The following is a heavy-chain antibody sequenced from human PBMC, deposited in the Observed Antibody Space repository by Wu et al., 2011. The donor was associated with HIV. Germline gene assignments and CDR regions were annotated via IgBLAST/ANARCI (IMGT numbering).Heavy chain of an antibody. D-gene: IGHD5-18*01. CDR2: INPNSGDT. CDR3: ARGGYSYGYYYFDY. Sequence: QVQLVQSGAEVKKPGASVKVSCKASGYTFTDYYMHWVRLAPGQGLEWMGWINPNSGDTNYAQKFQGRVTMTRDTSIRTAYMELSRLRSDDTAVYYCARGGYSYGYYYFDYWGPGNPWSPVSS. CDR1: GYTFTDYY. J-gene: IGHJ4*02. V-gene: IGHV1-2*02.